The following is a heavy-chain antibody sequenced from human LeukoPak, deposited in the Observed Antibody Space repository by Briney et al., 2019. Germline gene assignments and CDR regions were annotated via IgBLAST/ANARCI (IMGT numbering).Heavy chain of an antibody. V-gene: IGHV3-30*18. D-gene: IGHD3-10*02. J-gene: IGHJ4*02. CDR1: GFTFSSYG. Sequence: PGRSLRLSCAASGFTFSSYGMHWVRQAPGRGLEWVAVISYDGSDKYYADSVKGRFTISRDNSKNTLYLQMNSLRAEDTAVYYCGKEGGVYYVWGTGYWARGTLVTVS. CDR2: ISYDGSDK. CDR3: GKEGGVYYVWGTGY.